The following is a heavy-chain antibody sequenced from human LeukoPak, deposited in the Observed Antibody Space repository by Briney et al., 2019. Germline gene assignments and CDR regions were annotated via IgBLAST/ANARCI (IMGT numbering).Heavy chain of an antibody. J-gene: IGHJ4*02. Sequence: PGGSLRLSCAASGFTFSNYGMNWVRQAPGKGLEYVSAISSNGGSTYYADSVKGRFTISRDNSKNTLYLQMSSLRAEDTAVYYCVKGGVQLWLPDFDYWGQGTLVTVSS. V-gene: IGHV3-64D*09. CDR1: GFTFSNYG. CDR2: ISSNGGST. D-gene: IGHD5-18*01. CDR3: VKGGVQLWLPDFDY.